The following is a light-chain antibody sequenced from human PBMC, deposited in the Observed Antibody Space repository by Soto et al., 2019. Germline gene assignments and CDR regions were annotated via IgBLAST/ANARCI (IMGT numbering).Light chain of an antibody. Sequence: QSALTQPASVSGSPGQSITISCTGTSSDVGGYNYVSWYQQHPGKAPKLMIYDVRNRPSGVSNRFSGSKSGNRASLTISGLQAEDEADYYCISYTSSSTRVFGTGTKLTVL. J-gene: IGLJ1*01. V-gene: IGLV2-14*01. CDR1: SSDVGGYNY. CDR2: DVR. CDR3: ISYTSSSTRV.